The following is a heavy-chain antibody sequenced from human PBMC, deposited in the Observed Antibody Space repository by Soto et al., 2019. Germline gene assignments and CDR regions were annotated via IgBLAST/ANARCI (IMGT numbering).Heavy chain of an antibody. V-gene: IGHV1-69*06. J-gene: IGHJ6*02. Sequence: VKVSCKASGGTFSSYAISWVRQAPGQGLEWMGGIIPIFGTANYAQKFQGRVAITADKSTSTAYMELSSLRSEDTAVYYCARDPPIAARPYYYGMDVWGQGTTVTVSS. CDR3: ARDPPIAARPYYYGMDV. D-gene: IGHD6-6*01. CDR1: GGTFSSYA. CDR2: IIPIFGTA.